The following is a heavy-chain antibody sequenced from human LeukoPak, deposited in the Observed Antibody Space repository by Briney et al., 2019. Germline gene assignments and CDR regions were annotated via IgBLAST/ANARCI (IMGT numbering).Heavy chain of an antibody. V-gene: IGHV3-21*01. Sequence: KAGGSLRLSCAASGSTFSSYSMNWVRQAPGKGLEWVSSISGSSTYIYYADSVKGRFTISRDNTKNSLYLQMNSLRDEDTAVYYCARGGAVAGNNYFDYWGQGTLVTVPT. CDR3: ARGGAVAGNNYFDY. J-gene: IGHJ4*02. CDR2: ISGSSTYI. D-gene: IGHD6-19*01. CDR1: GSTFSSYS.